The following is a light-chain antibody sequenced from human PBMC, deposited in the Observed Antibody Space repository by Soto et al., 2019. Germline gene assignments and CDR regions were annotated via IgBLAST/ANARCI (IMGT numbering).Light chain of an antibody. J-gene: IGKJ5*01. Sequence: EIVMTQSPATLSVSPGERATLSCRASQSVSSNLAWYQQKPGQAHRLLIYGASTRDTGIPASFSGSGSGTEFTLTISSLQSEDFAVYYGQQYNNWPPITFGQGKRLEI. CDR3: QQYNNWPPIT. CDR1: QSVSSN. CDR2: GAS. V-gene: IGKV3-15*01.